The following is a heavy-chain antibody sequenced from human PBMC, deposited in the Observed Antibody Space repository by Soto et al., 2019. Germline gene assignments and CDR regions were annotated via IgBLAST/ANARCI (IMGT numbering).Heavy chain of an antibody. D-gene: IGHD5-12*01. V-gene: IGHV4-34*01. CDR2: INHSGST. J-gene: IGHJ4*02. CDR1: GGSFSGYY. Sequence: SETLSLTCAVYGGSFSGYYWSWIRQPPGKGLEWIGEINHSGSTNYNPSPKSRVTISVDTSKNQFSLKLSSVTAADTAVYYCARGLIEVATIFFDYWGQGTLVTVYS. CDR3: ARGLIEVATIFFDY.